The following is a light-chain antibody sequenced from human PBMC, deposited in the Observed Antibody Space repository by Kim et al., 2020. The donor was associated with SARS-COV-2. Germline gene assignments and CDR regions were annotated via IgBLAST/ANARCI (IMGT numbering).Light chain of an antibody. CDR1: SSNIGNDD. CDR3: GTWDNSLSVWV. Sequence: QSVLTQPPSVSAAPGQRVTISCSGSSSNIGNDDVFWYQQLPGTAPKLLIYDNNKRPSGIPDRFSGSKSGTSATLGITGLQTGDEADYYCGTWDNSLSVWVFGGGTKVTVL. CDR2: DNN. V-gene: IGLV1-51*01. J-gene: IGLJ3*02.